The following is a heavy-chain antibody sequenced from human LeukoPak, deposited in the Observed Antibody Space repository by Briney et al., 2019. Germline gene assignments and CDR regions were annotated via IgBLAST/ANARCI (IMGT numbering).Heavy chain of an antibody. CDR2: IYYSGGT. Sequence: SGTLSLTCAVSGGSISSSNWWSWVRQPPGKGLEWIGSIYYSGGTYYNPSLKSRVTISVDTSKNQFSLKLNSVTATDTAVYYCARHYGPWGQGTLVTVSS. CDR1: GGSISSSNW. D-gene: IGHD3-16*01. V-gene: IGHV4-4*02. J-gene: IGHJ4*02. CDR3: ARHYGP.